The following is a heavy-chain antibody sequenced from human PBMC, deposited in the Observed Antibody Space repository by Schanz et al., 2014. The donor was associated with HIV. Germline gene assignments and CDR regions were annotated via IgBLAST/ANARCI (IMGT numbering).Heavy chain of an antibody. Sequence: QVQLVESGGGVVQPGGSLRLSCAASGFTFTDNYMSWIRQAPGKGLEWLSYISVNGATREYADSVKGRFTISRDKSKNTLYLQMNSLRAEDTAVYYCAKFGRLLGNFDDWGQGTLVTVSS. CDR1: GFTFTDNY. D-gene: IGHD2-15*01. CDR2: ISVNGATR. J-gene: IGHJ4*02. V-gene: IGHV3-11*01. CDR3: AKFGRLLGNFDD.